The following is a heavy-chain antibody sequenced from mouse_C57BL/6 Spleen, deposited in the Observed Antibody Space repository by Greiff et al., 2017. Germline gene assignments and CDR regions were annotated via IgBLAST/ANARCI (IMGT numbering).Heavy chain of an antibody. CDR1: GYAFSSSW. CDR2: IYPGDGDT. D-gene: IGHD1-1*01. CDR3: ARRSYGSSYDAMDY. J-gene: IGHJ4*01. Sequence: VQLKESGPELVKPGASVKISCKASGYAFSSSWMNWVKQRPGTGLEWIGRIYPGDGDTNYNGKFKGKATLTADKSSSTAYMQLSSLTSEDSAVYFCARRSYGSSYDAMDYWGQGTSVTVSS. V-gene: IGHV1-82*01.